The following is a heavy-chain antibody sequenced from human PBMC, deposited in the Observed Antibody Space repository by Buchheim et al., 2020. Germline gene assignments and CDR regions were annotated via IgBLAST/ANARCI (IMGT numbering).Heavy chain of an antibody. V-gene: IGHV3-21*06. Sequence: EVQLVESGGGLVKPGGSLRLSCAASGFTFSSYSMNWVRQAPGKGLEWVSSISSSSSYIFYADSVKGRFTISRDNAKNSLYLQMNSLRAEDTAVYYCARGSATIDLDQGTFDYWGQGTL. J-gene: IGHJ4*02. D-gene: IGHD5-12*01. CDR2: ISSSSSYI. CDR1: GFTFSSYS. CDR3: ARGSATIDLDQGTFDY.